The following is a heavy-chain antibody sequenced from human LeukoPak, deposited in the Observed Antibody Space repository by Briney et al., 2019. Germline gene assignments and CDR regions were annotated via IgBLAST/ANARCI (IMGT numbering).Heavy chain of an antibody. CDR3: ARHPPMVYFHMNV. CDR1: GGSISSYY. V-gene: IGHV4-59*08. D-gene: IGHD2-8*01. J-gene: IGHJ6*03. Sequence: SETLSLTCTVSGGSISSYYWSWIRQPPGKGLEWIGYIYYSGSTNYNPSLKSRVTISVDTSKNQFSLKLSSVTAADTAVYYCARHPPMVYFHMNVWGKGTTVTISS. CDR2: IYYSGST.